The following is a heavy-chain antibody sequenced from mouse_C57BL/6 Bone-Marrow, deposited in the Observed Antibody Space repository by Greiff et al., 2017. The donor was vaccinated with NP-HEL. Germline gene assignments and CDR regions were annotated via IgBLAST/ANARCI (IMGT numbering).Heavy chain of an antibody. CDR3: ARPYYSKKAWFAY. V-gene: IGHV1-81*01. J-gene: IGHJ3*01. D-gene: IGHD2-5*01. CDR2: IYPRSGNT. CDR1: GYIFTSYG. Sequence: QVHVKQSGAELARPGASVKLSCKASGYIFTSYGISWVKQRTGQGLEWIGEIYPRSGNTYYNEKFKGKATLTADKSSSTAYMELRSLTSEDSAVYFCARPYYSKKAWFAYWGQGTLVTVSA.